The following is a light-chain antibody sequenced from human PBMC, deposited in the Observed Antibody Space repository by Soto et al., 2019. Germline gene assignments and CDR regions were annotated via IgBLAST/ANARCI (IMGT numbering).Light chain of an antibody. J-gene: IGKJ2*01. V-gene: IGKV3-15*01. CDR2: GAS. CDR1: QSVSSN. Sequence: EIVMTQSPANLSVSPGERATLSCRASQSVSSNLAWYQQKPGQGPRLLIYGASTRATSIPARFSASGSGTEFSLPITGLLSDDVLVYYCQQYNKWPPYIFGQGPRLGI. CDR3: QQYNKWPPYI.